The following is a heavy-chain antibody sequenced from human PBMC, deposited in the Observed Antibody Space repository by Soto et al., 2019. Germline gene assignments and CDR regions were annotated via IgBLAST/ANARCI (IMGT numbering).Heavy chain of an antibody. J-gene: IGHJ5*02. Sequence: AAETLSLTCIFSGGSISDNYWNWVRQPPGKGLEWIGVIFANGDTDDNPSLKSRVTMSVDASKNQFSPRLAAMTAADTAVYYCVASLAAPGLNWLDPWAPGTLVTV. CDR1: GGSISDNY. D-gene: IGHD6-13*01. V-gene: IGHV4-4*07. CDR2: IFANGDT. CDR3: VASLAAPGLNWLDP.